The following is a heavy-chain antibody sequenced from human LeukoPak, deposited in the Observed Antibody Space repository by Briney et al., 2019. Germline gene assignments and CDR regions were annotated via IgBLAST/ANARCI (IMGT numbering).Heavy chain of an antibody. CDR3: AKFGRLTGIGGDYFDY. V-gene: IGHV3-23*01. CDR2: ISGSGGST. D-gene: IGHD7-27*01. CDR1: GFTFSSYA. J-gene: IGHJ4*02. Sequence: GGSLRLSCAASGFTFSSYAMSWARQAPGKGLEWVSAISGSGGSTHYADSVKGRFIISRDNSKNTLYLQMKSLRAEDTAVYYCAKFGRLTGIGGDYFDYWGQGTLVTVSS.